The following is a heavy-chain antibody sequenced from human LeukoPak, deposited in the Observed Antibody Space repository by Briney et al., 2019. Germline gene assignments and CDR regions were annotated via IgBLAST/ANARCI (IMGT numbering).Heavy chain of an antibody. V-gene: IGHV3-23*01. J-gene: IGHJ3*02. CDR1: GLTFSSSW. CDR2: ISGSGGST. Sequence: AGGSLRLSCAVSGLTFSSSWMDWVRQAPGKGLEWVSAISGSGGSTYYADSVKGRFTISRDNSKNTLYLQMNSLRAEDTAVYYCARTEEDAFDIWGQGTMVTVSS. CDR3: ARTEEDAFDI. D-gene: IGHD1-14*01.